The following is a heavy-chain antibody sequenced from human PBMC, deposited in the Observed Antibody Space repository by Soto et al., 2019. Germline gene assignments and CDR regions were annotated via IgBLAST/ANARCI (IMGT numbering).Heavy chain of an antibody. Sequence: GESLKISCAASGFTFSSYAMSWVRQAPGKGLEWVSAISGSGGSTYYADSVKGRFTISRDNSKNTLYLQMNSLRAEDTAVYYCAKDIAVASFDYWGQGTLVTVSS. CDR2: ISGSGGST. CDR1: GFTFSSYA. V-gene: IGHV3-23*01. CDR3: AKDIAVASFDY. D-gene: IGHD6-19*01. J-gene: IGHJ4*02.